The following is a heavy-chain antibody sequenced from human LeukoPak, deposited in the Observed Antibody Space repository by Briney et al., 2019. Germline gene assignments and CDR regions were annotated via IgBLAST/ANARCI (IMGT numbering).Heavy chain of an antibody. V-gene: IGHV1-69*04. CDR1: GGTFSSYA. CDR2: IIPILGIA. J-gene: IGHJ6*02. CDR3: ARVARRSYYYYGMDV. Sequence: SVKVSCKSSGGTFSSYAISWVRQAPGQGLEWMGRIIPILGIANYAQKFQGRVTSTADKSTSTAQMELSSLRSEDTAVYKWARVARRSYYYYGMDVWGQGTTVTVS.